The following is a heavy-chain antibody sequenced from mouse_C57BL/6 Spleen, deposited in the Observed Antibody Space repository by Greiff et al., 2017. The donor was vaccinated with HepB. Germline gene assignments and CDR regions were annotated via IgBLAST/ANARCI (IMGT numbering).Heavy chain of an antibody. CDR3: AREGEFTTVVVDY. CDR1: GYTFTSYW. V-gene: IGHV1-72*01. Sequence: QVHVKQPGAELVKPGASVKLSCKASGYTFTSYWMHWVKQRPGRGLEWIGRIDPNSGGTKYNEKFKSKATLTLDKPSSTAYMQLSSLTSEDSAVYECAREGEFTTVVVDYWGQGTTLTVSS. CDR2: IDPNSGGT. D-gene: IGHD1-1*01. J-gene: IGHJ2*01.